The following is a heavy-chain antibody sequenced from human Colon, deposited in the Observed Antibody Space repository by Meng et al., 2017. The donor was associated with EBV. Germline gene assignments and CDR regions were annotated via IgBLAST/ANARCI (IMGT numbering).Heavy chain of an antibody. CDR2: IYHSGST. CDR1: GGSISSFYW. V-gene: IGHV4-4*02. J-gene: IGHJ4*02. CDR3: ARGGYYSFDY. D-gene: IGHD5-18*01. Sequence: QVPLQGSGPGLVKLSETLSLTCAVSGGSISSFYWWTWVRQSPGKGLEWIREIYHSGSTNYNPSLMSRVTISVDKSKNQFSLKLTSVTAADTAVYYCARGGYYSFDYWGQRTLVTVSS.